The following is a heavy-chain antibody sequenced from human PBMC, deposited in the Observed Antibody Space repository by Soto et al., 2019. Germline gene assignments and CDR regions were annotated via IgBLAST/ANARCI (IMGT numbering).Heavy chain of an antibody. CDR3: ARAPPRGIAAPGTWGSGMDV. J-gene: IGHJ6*02. D-gene: IGHD6-13*01. Sequence: SGGSLRLSCTASGFSFSSYSLHWVRQTPGKGLEWVAVISYDGSNKYYADSVKGRFTVSRDSPKNTLFLQMNSLKPEDTAVYYCARAPPRGIAAPGTWGSGMDVWGQGTTVTVS. CDR1: GFSFSSYS. V-gene: IGHV3-30-3*01. CDR2: ISYDGSNK.